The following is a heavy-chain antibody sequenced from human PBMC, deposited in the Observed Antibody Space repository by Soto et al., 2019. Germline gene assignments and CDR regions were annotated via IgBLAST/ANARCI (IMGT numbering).Heavy chain of an antibody. CDR1: GYTFSDYY. CDR3: ARVKSGSYFLLLFDY. Sequence: ASVKVYCKASGYTFSDYYIHWVRQAPGQGLEWMGWINPNTGVTHYAQRFQGRVIMTRDTSISTAYMDLSRLRSDDAALYFCARVKSGSYFLLLFDYWGQGTQVTVPS. J-gene: IGHJ4*02. D-gene: IGHD3-10*01. V-gene: IGHV1-2*02. CDR2: INPNTGVT.